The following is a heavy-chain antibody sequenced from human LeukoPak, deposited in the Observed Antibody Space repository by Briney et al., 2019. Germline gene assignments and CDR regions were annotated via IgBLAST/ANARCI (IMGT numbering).Heavy chain of an antibody. V-gene: IGHV3-74*01. Sequence: GGSLRLSCAASGFTFGSYWMHWVRQAPGKGLVWVSRINSDGSSTSYADSVKGRFTISRDNAKNTLFLQMNSLRAEDTAIYYCAKEDPTLGYYFDYWGQGTLVTVSS. CDR2: INSDGSST. D-gene: IGHD7-27*01. CDR3: AKEDPTLGYYFDY. CDR1: GFTFGSYW. J-gene: IGHJ4*02.